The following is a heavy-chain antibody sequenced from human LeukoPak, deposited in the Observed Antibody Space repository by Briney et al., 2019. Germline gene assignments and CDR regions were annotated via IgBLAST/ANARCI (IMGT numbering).Heavy chain of an antibody. CDR2: VSDSGTT. Sequence: SETLSLTCTVSGGSISSYYWSWIRQPPGKVLEWFGYVSDSGTTNYNPSLKSRVTISVDTSKNQFSLKLSSVTAADTAVYYCARGIMVADSAFDIWGQGTMVTVSS. CDR3: ARGIMVADSAFDI. CDR1: GGSISSYY. D-gene: IGHD2-8*01. V-gene: IGHV4-59*12. J-gene: IGHJ3*02.